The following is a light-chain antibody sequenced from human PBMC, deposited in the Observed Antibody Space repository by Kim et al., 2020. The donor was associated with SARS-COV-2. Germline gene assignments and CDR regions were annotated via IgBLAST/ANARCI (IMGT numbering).Light chain of an antibody. CDR3: QQSFSPPYT. J-gene: IGKJ2*01. CDR1: QSISNY. V-gene: IGKV1-39*01. Sequence: SASVGDRVYNSGRASQSISNYVNWYQQKPWKAPKLLIYTASSLQSGVPSRFRGSGSGTDFTLPISSLQPEDFATYFCQQSFSPPYTFGQGTKLEI. CDR2: TAS.